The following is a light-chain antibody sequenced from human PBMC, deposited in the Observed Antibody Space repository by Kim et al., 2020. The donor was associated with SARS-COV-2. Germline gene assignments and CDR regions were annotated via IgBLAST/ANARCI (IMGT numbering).Light chain of an antibody. CDR3: TSYTSSITWV. Sequence: GQSITIACPGTSSDVGGYSFVSWSQQHPGKAPKLMIYAVTKRPSGVSNRFSGSKSGNTASLTISGLQAEDEADYYCTSYTSSITWVFGGGTQLTVL. CDR1: SSDVGGYSF. V-gene: IGLV2-14*04. CDR2: AVT. J-gene: IGLJ3*02.